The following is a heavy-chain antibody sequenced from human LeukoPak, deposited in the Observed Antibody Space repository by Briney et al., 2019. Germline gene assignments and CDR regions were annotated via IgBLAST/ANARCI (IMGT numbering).Heavy chain of an antibody. V-gene: IGHV3-48*03. Sequence: PGGPLRLSCAASGFTFSSYEMNWVRQAPGKGLEWVSYISSSGSTIYYADSVKGRFTISRDNAKNSLYLQMNSLRAEDTAVYYCARDGYSSPYDYWGQGTLVTVSS. D-gene: IGHD6-13*01. CDR2: ISSSGSTI. J-gene: IGHJ4*02. CDR3: ARDGYSSPYDY. CDR1: GFTFSSYE.